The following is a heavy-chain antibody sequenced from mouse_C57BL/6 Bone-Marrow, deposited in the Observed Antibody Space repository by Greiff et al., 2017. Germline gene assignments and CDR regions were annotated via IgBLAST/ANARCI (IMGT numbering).Heavy chain of an antibody. J-gene: IGHJ2*01. CDR2: IYPYNGVS. CDR3: ARGGDGVTTYYFDY. D-gene: IGHD2-2*01. Sequence: EVQLVESGPELVKPGASVKISCKASGYSFTGYYMHWVKQSHGNILDWIGYIYPYNGVSSYNQKFKGKATLTVDKSSSTAYMELRSLTSEDSAVXYCARGGDGVTTYYFDYWGQGTTLTVSS. CDR1: GYSFTGYY. V-gene: IGHV1-31*01.